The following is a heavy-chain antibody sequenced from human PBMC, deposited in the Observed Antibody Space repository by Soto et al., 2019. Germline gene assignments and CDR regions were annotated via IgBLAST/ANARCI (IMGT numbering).Heavy chain of an antibody. J-gene: IGHJ4*02. CDR1: GYSFTSYW. Sequence: HGESLKISCKGSGYSFTSYWIGWVRQMPGKGLEWMGIIYPGDSDTRYSPSFQGQVTISADKSISTAYLQWSSLKASDTAMYYCARTMITFGGVIAHFDYWGQGTLVTVSS. CDR3: ARTMITFGGVIAHFDY. V-gene: IGHV5-51*01. CDR2: IYPGDSDT. D-gene: IGHD3-16*02.